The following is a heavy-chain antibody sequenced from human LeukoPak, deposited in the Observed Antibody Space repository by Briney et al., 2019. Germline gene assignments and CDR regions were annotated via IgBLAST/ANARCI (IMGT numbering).Heavy chain of an antibody. CDR3: ARHSSSSGRYFDL. CDR2: VCNSGST. D-gene: IGHD6-6*01. Sequence: PSETLSLTCTVSGGSISSYCWSWIRQPPGKGLQWIGYVCNSGSTSNNPSLKNQVTTSVDTSKNQFSLKLSSVTAADTAVYYCARHSSSSGRYFDLLGRGTLVTVSS. CDR1: GGSISSYC. J-gene: IGHJ2*01. V-gene: IGHV4-59*08.